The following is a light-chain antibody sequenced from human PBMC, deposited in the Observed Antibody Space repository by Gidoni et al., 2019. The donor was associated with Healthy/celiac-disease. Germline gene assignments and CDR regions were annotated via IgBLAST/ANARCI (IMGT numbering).Light chain of an antibody. V-gene: IGLV2-23*01. CDR3: CSYAGSSPLYWV. CDR1: SSDVGSYNL. Sequence: QSALTQPASVSGSPGQSITISCTGTSSDVGSYNLVSWYQQHPGKAPKLMIYEGSKRPSGVSNRFSGSKSGNTASLTISGLQAEDEADYYCCSYAGSSPLYWVFGGGTKLTVL. J-gene: IGLJ3*02. CDR2: EGS.